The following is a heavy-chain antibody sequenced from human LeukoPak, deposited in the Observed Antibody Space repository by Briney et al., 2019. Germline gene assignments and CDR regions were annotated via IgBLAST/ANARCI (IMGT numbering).Heavy chain of an antibody. CDR3: AKSRGLSLYNE. CDR2: INHSGST. CDR1: GGSFSGYY. V-gene: IGHV4-34*01. Sequence: SETLSLTCAVCGGSFSGYYWSWIRQPPGKGLERIGEINHSGSTNYNPSLKSRVTISVDTSKNQFFLKLNSVTAADTAVYYCAKSRGLSLYNEWGQGTLVTVSS. J-gene: IGHJ4*02. D-gene: IGHD3/OR15-3a*01.